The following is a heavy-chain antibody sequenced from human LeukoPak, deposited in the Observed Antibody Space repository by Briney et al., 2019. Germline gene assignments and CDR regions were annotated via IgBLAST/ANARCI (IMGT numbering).Heavy chain of an antibody. J-gene: IGHJ4*02. CDR3: ARDKVVGPSNFDY. V-gene: IGHV3-66*01. D-gene: IGHD1-26*01. Sequence: PGGSLRLSCAASGFNFSNYAMHWVRQAPGKGLEWVSVIYSGGSTYYADSVKGRFTISRDNAKNSLYLQMNSLRAEDTAVYYCARDKVVGPSNFDYWGQGTLVTVSS. CDR2: IYSGGST. CDR1: GFNFSNYA.